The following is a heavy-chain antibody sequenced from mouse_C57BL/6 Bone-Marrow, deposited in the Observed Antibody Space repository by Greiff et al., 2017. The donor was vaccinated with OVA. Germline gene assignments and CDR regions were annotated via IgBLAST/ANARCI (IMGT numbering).Heavy chain of an antibody. V-gene: IGHV1-81*01. CDR1: GYTFTSYG. J-gene: IGHJ4*01. D-gene: IGHD2-5*01. CDR3: ARPPLYSNRWDY. Sequence: QVQLKQSGAELARPGASVKLSCKASGYTFTSYGISWVKKRTGQGLEWIGEIYPRSGNTYYNEKFKGKATLTADKSSSTAYMELRSLTSEDSAVYCCARPPLYSNRWDYWGQGTSVTVSS. CDR2: IYPRSGNT.